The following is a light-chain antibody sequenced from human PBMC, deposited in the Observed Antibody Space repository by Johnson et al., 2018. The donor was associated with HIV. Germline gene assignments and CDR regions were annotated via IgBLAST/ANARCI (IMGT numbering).Light chain of an antibody. V-gene: IGLV1-51*01. J-gene: IGLJ1*01. CDR1: SSNIGNNY. CDR2: DNN. CDR3: GTWDSSLSAGVVV. Sequence: QSVLTQPPSVSAAPGQKVTISCSGSSSNIGNNYVSWYQQLPGTAPKLLIYDNNKRPSGTPDRFSGSKSGTSATLGITGLQTGDSADYYCGTWDSSLSAGVVVFGTGTKVTVL.